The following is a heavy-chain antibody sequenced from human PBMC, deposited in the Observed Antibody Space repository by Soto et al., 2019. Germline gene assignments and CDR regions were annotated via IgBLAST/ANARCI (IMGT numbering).Heavy chain of an antibody. V-gene: IGHV1-24*01. CDR3: ATGELGDIVLVPAASGMDV. D-gene: IGHD2-2*01. Sequence: GASVKVSCKASGGTFSSYAISWVRQAPGQGLEWMGGFDPEDGETIYAQKFQGRVTMTEDTSTDTAYMELSSLRSEDTAVYYCATGELGDIVLVPAASGMDVWGQGTTVTVSS. J-gene: IGHJ6*02. CDR1: GGTFSSYA. CDR2: FDPEDGET.